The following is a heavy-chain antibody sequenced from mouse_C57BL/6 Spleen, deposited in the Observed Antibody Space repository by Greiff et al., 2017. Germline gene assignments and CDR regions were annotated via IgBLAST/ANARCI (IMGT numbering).Heavy chain of an antibody. CDR2: ISYDGSN. CDR3: ARLVTTRDYYAMDY. V-gene: IGHV3-6*01. D-gene: IGHD2-2*01. Sequence: DVQLQESGPGLVKPSQSLSLTCSVTGYSITSGYYWNWIRQFPGNKLEWMGYISYDGSNNYNPSLKNRISITRDTSRNQFFLKLNSVTTEDTATYYCARLVTTRDYYAMDYWGQGTSVTVSS. J-gene: IGHJ4*01. CDR1: GYSITSGYY.